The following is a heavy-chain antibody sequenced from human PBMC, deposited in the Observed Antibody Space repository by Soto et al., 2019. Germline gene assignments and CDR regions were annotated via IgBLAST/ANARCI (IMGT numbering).Heavy chain of an antibody. D-gene: IGHD3-9*01. CDR1: GFNCDDYA. V-gene: IGHV3-9*01. Sequence: SLRLSCAASGFNCDDYAVRRVRQAPGKGLEWVSGISWNSGGIGYADSVKGRFTISRDNAKNSLYLQMNSLRTEDTAVYYCAKDAGGGGNILTGYHVDDAVWFDPRGQGTLVTVS. CDR3: AKDAGGGGNILTGYHVDDAVWFDP. J-gene: IGHJ5*02. CDR2: ISWNSGGI.